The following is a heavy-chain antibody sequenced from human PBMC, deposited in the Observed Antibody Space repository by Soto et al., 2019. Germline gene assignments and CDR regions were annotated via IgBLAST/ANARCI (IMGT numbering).Heavy chain of an antibody. V-gene: IGHV1-18*01. D-gene: IGHD3-22*01. CDR1: GSTFTSYG. CDR2: ISAYNGNT. J-gene: IGHJ5*02. Sequence: ASGKVSCMASGSTFTSYGISWVRQAPGQGLEWMGWISAYNGNTNYAQKLQGRVTMTTATSTSTAYTELRSLRSDDTAVYYCARKRITMTSSQGWFDPWGQGTLVTVSS. CDR3: ARKRITMTSSQGWFDP.